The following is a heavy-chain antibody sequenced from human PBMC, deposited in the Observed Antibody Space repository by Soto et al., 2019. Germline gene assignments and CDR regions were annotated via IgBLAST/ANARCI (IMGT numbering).Heavy chain of an antibody. CDR1: GGSFSGYY. CDR3: ARLARVRGVIIPPSNWFDP. Sequence: SETLSLTCAVYGGSFSGYYWSWIRQPPGKGLEWIGEINHSGSTNYNPSLKSRVTISVDTSKNQFSLKLSPVTAADTAVYYCARLARVRGVIIPPSNWFDPWGQGTLVTVSS. D-gene: IGHD3-10*01. CDR2: INHSGST. J-gene: IGHJ5*02. V-gene: IGHV4-34*01.